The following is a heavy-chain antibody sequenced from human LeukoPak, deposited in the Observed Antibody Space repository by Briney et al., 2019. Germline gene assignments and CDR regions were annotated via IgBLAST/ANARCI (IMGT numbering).Heavy chain of an antibody. CDR1: GGSFSGYY. CDR3: ARHVKSYYGSGSYYNRSGYMDV. Sequence: SETLSLTCAVYGGSFSGYYWSWIRQPPGKGLEWIGEINHSGSTNYNPSLKSRATISVDTSKNQFSLKLSSVTAADTAVYYCARHVKSYYGSGSYYNRSGYMDVWGKGTTVTISS. D-gene: IGHD3-10*01. V-gene: IGHV4-34*01. J-gene: IGHJ6*03. CDR2: INHSGST.